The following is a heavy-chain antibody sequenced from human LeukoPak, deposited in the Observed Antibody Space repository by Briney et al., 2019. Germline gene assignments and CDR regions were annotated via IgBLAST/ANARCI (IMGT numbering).Heavy chain of an antibody. J-gene: IGHJ4*02. D-gene: IGHD5-24*01. CDR2: INLNSGDT. CDR1: GYTLTGYY. CDR3: ARDLRWLQLGPSAL. Sequence: ASVKVSCKAPGYTLTGYYMHWVRQAPGQGREWMGWINLNSGDTEYAQKFQGRGTMTRDTSISTAYMELSRLRSDDTAVYYCARDLRWLQLGPSALWGQGNLVTVSS. V-gene: IGHV1-2*02.